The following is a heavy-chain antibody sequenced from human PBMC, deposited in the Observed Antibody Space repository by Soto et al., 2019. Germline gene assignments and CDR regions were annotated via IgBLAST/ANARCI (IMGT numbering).Heavy chain of an antibody. D-gene: IGHD6-13*01. Sequence: QVKLVQSGTEVKRPGSSVKFSCKASGGTFSNYGLSWVRQAPGHGLQWMGGIIPLFGTLHNAREFQDRVTITADQSTATASMDLRSLTYGDTAVYFCATRPFNMASAGSYYFDSWGQGILVTVSS. V-gene: IGHV1-69*01. CDR2: IIPLFGTL. J-gene: IGHJ4*02. CDR3: ATRPFNMASAGSYYFDS. CDR1: GGTFSNYG.